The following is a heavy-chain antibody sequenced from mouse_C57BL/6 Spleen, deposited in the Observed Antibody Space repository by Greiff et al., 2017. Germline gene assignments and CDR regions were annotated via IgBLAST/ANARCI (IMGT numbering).Heavy chain of an antibody. CDR1: GYTFTSHW. V-gene: IGHV1-72*01. CDR2: IDPNSGGT. J-gene: IGHJ1*03. CDR3: AREGWYFDV. Sequence: QVQLKQPGAELVKPGASVKLSCKASGYTFTSHWMHWVKQRPGRGLEWIGRIDPNSGGTKYNEKFKSKATLTVDKPSSTAYMQLSSLTSEDSAVYYCAREGWYFDVWGTGTTVTVSS.